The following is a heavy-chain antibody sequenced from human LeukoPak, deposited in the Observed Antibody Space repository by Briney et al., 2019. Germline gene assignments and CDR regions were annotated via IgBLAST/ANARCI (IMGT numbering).Heavy chain of an antibody. CDR2: ISGSGGST. CDR1: GFTFSSYA. D-gene: IGHD2-15*01. CDR3: AKFPPLGYCSGGSCYS. Sequence: PGGSLRLSCAASGFTFSSYAMSWVGQAPGKGLEWVSAISGSGGSTYYADSVKGRFIISRDNSKNTLYLQMNSLRAEDTAVYYCAKFPPLGYCSGGSCYSWGQGTLVTVSS. V-gene: IGHV3-23*01. J-gene: IGHJ4*02.